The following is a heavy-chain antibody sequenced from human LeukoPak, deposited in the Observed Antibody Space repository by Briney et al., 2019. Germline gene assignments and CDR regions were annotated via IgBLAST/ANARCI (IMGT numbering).Heavy chain of an antibody. CDR1: GGSISGDGYH. V-gene: IGHV4-39*07. CDR3: ASIGHYVWGSYRYVAAFDI. D-gene: IGHD3-16*02. Sequence: SETLSLTCSVSGGSISGDGYHWGWIRRPPGKGLEWIGEINHSGSTNYNPSLKSRVTISVDTSKNQFSLKLSSVTAAETAVYYCASIGHYVWGSYRYVAAFDIWGQGTMVTVSS. CDR2: INHSGST. J-gene: IGHJ3*02.